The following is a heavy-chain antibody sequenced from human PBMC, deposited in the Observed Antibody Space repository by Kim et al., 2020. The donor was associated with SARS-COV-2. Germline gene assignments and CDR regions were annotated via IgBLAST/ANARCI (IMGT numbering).Heavy chain of an antibody. CDR3: ARRHLIDSDHAFDV. CDR2: VFRNGVT. CDR1: GFTVSRSF. V-gene: IGHV3-53*01. D-gene: IGHD3-22*01. Sequence: GGSLRLSCAASGFTVSRSFMTWVRQAPGKGLEWVSLVFRNGVTYNAESVKGRFTISRHNSKNTVDLQMNNLRADDTAVYYCARRHLIDSDHAFDVWGQGTMVIVSP. J-gene: IGHJ3*01.